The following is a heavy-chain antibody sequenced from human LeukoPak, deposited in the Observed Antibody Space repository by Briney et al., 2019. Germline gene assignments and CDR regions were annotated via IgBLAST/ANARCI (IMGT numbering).Heavy chain of an antibody. V-gene: IGHV3-33*01. CDR3: ARGEHFDY. J-gene: IGHJ4*02. Sequence: GRSLRLSCAASGFTFSSYGMHWVRQAPGKGLEWVAVICHDGSTKYNVAFVNGRFTISRDKSKNTLYLQMNSLRAEDKSVYYCARGEHFDYWGQGTLVTVSS. CDR1: GFTFSSYG. D-gene: IGHD1-26*01. CDR2: ICHDGSTK.